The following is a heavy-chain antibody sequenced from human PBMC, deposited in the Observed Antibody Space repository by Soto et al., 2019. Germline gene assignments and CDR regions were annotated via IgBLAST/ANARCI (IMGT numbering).Heavy chain of an antibody. Sequence: SETLSLTCTVSGGSISSYYLSWIRQPPGKGLEWIGYIYYSGSTNYNPSLKSRVTISVDTSKNQFSLKLSSVTAADTAVYYCARDFRGLDYWGQGTLVTVSS. CDR1: GGSISSYY. J-gene: IGHJ4*02. V-gene: IGHV4-59*01. CDR3: ARDFRGLDY. D-gene: IGHD3-10*01. CDR2: IYYSGST.